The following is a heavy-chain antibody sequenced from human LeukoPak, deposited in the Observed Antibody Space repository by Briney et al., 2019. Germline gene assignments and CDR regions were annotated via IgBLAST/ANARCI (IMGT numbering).Heavy chain of an antibody. CDR2: IYYSGST. D-gene: IGHD3-3*01. V-gene: IGHV4-39*01. J-gene: IGHJ4*02. CDR1: GGSISSSSYY. CDR3: VRCTIFGVVTIDY. Sequence: SETLSLTCTVSGGSISSSSYYSGWIRQPPGKGLEWIGSIYYSGSTYYNPSLKSRVTISVDTSKNQFSLKLSSVTAADTAVYYCVRCTIFGVVTIDYWGQGTLVTVSS.